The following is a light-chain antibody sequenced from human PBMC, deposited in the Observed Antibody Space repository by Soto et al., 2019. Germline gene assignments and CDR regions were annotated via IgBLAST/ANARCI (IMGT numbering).Light chain of an antibody. V-gene: IGKV1-5*03. J-gene: IGKJ3*01. Sequence: DIQMTQSPSTLSGSVGDRVTITCRASQTISSWLAWYQQKPGKAPKLLIYKASTLKSGVPSRFSGSGSGTEFTLTISSLQPDDFAVYYCQQRAIWRGVTFGPGTKVDIK. CDR3: QQRAIWRGVT. CDR2: KAS. CDR1: QTISSW.